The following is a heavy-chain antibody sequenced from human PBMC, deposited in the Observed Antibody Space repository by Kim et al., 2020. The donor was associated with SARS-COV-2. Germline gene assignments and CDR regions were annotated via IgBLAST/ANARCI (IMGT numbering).Heavy chain of an antibody. J-gene: IGHJ3*02. CDR1: GYSFTSYW. Sequence: GESLKISCKGSGYSFTSYWISWVRQMPGKGLEWMGRIDPSDSYTNYSPSFQGHVTISADKSISTAYLQWSSLKASDTAMYYCARSPGIAVADPEAFDIWGQGTMVTVSS. V-gene: IGHV5-10-1*01. D-gene: IGHD6-19*01. CDR3: ARSPGIAVADPEAFDI. CDR2: IDPSDSYT.